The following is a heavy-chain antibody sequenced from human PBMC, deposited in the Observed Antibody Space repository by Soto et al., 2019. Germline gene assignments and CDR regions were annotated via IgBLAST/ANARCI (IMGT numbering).Heavy chain of an antibody. Sequence: ASVKVSCKASGYTFTSYAMHWVRQAPGQRLEWMGWINAGNGNTKYSQKFQGRVTMTRDTSTSTVYMELSSLRSEDTAVYYCARVNTQIVGAKMVYYYGMDVWGQGTTVTVSS. D-gene: IGHD1-26*01. CDR3: ARVNTQIVGAKMVYYYGMDV. J-gene: IGHJ6*02. CDR2: INAGNGNT. V-gene: IGHV1-3*01. CDR1: GYTFTSYA.